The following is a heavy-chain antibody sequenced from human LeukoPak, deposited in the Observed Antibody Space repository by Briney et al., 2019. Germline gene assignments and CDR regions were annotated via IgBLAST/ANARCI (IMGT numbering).Heavy chain of an antibody. CDR2: INPNSGGT. J-gene: IGHJ6*03. V-gene: IGHV1-2*02. Sequence: ASVKVSCKASGYTFTGYYMHWVRQAPGQGLEWMGWINPNSGGTNYAQKFQGRATMTRDTSISTAYMELSRLRSDDTAVYYCARDIAAAGTNYYYMDVWGKGTTVTVSS. CDR3: ARDIAAAGTNYYYMDV. CDR1: GYTFTGYY. D-gene: IGHD6-13*01.